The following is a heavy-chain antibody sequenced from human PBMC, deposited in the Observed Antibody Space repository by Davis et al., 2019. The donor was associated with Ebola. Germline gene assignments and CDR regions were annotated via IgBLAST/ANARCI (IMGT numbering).Heavy chain of an antibody. J-gene: IGHJ4*02. CDR3: QRGSSSWYGKAYYFDY. V-gene: IGHV3-7*03. D-gene: IGHD6-13*01. Sequence: GESLKISCAASGFTFSSYGMHWVRQAPGKGLEWVANIKQDGSEKYYVDSVKGRFTISRDNSKNTLYLQMNSLRAEDTAVYYCQRGSSSWYGKAYYFDYWGQGTLVTVSS. CDR1: GFTFSSYG. CDR2: IKQDGSEK.